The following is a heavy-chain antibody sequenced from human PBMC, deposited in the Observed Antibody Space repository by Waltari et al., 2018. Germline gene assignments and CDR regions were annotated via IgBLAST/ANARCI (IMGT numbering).Heavy chain of an antibody. J-gene: IGHJ4*02. D-gene: IGHD5-18*01. Sequence: QVQLVQSGAEVKKPGSSVKVSCKASGGTFSSYAISCVPQAPGQGLEWMGGIIPIFGTANYEQKFQGRVTITADESTSTAYMELSSLRSEDTAVYYCAREVDGIQLWLEWGQGTLVTVSS. CDR2: IIPIFGTA. CDR1: GGTFSSYA. V-gene: IGHV1-69*12. CDR3: AREVDGIQLWLE.